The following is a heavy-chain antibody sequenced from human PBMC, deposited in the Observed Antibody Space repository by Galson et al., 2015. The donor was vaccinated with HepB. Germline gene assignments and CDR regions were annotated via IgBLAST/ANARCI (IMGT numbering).Heavy chain of an antibody. V-gene: IGHV3-33*08. CDR1: GFTFSSYG. CDR3: AREGGIAAAGTLDY. CDR2: IWYDGSNK. D-gene: IGHD6-13*01. Sequence: SLRLSCAASGFTFSSYGMHWVRQAPGKGLEWVAVIWYDGSNKYYADSVKGRFTISRDNSKNTLYLQMNSLRAEDTAVYYCAREGGIAAAGTLDYWGQGTLVTVPS. J-gene: IGHJ4*02.